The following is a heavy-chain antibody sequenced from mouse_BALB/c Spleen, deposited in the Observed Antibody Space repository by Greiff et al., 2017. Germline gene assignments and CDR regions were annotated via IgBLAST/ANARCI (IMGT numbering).Heavy chain of an antibody. Sequence: DVQLQESGPGLVKPSQSLSLTCTVTGYSITSDYAWNWIRQFPGNKLEWMGYISYSGSTSYNPSLKSRISITRDTSKNQFFLQLNSVTTEDTATYYCASSYDYDGPWFAYWGQGTLVTVSA. J-gene: IGHJ3*01. CDR2: ISYSGST. V-gene: IGHV3-2*02. CDR3: ASSYDYDGPWFAY. D-gene: IGHD2-4*01. CDR1: GYSITSDYA.